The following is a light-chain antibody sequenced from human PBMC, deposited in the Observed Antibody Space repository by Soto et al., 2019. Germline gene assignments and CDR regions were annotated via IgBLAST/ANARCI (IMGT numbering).Light chain of an antibody. J-gene: IGKJ1*01. CDR1: QGVSSW. Sequence: DIQMTQSPSSASASVGDRVTITCRASQGVSSWLAWYQQKPGKAPKLLIYAASSLLSGVTSRFSGSGAGIDFTLTINSLQPEDFAAYHCQQANSFPWTFGQGTKVEIK. V-gene: IGKV1-12*01. CDR2: AAS. CDR3: QQANSFPWT.